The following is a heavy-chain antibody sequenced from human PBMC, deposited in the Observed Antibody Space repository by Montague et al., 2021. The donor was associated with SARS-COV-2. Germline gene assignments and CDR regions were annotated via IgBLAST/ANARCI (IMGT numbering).Heavy chain of an antibody. CDR3: ARVRYYGSGTSLGMDV. D-gene: IGHD3-10*01. J-gene: IGHJ6*02. CDR1: GASFSSRCYY. CDR2: KYYSGST. V-gene: IGHV4-39*01. Sequence: SETLSLTCTVSGASFSSRCYYWVWNRQPPGKGLEWIGNKYYSGSTYYYLTIKSRGTISVDTSKNQFSLKLISVTAADTAVYYSARVRYYGSGTSLGMDVWGQGTTVTVSS.